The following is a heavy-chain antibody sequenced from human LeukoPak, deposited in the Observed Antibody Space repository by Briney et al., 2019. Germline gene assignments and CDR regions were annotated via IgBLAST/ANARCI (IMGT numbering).Heavy chain of an antibody. D-gene: IGHD2-21*02. CDR2: INPSGGST. J-gene: IGHJ4*02. CDR3: ARARLLLDY. Sequence: GASVKVSCKASVYTFITYYIHWVRQAPGHGLEWMGTINPSGGSTNYAQKFQGRLTMTGDTSTSTVYMELSSLRFEDTAVYYCARARLLLDYWGQGTLVTVSS. V-gene: IGHV1-46*01. CDR1: VYTFITYY.